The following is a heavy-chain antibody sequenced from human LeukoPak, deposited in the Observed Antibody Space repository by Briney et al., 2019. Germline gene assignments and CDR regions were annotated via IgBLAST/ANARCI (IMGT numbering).Heavy chain of an antibody. Sequence: SGALPLTCAVYGGSFSGYYWSWIRQPPGKGLEWIGEINHSGSTNYNPSLKSRVTISVDTSKNQFSLKLSSVTAADTAVYYCARGYYFYYMDVWGKGETVTASS. V-gene: IGHV4-34*01. J-gene: IGHJ6*03. CDR1: GGSFSGYY. CDR2: INHSGST. CDR3: ARGYYFYYMDV.